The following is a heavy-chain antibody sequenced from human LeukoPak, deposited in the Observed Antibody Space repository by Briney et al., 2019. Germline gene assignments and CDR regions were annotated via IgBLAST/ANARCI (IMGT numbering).Heavy chain of an antibody. CDR3: ARDYDFWSGSYYYYGMDV. Sequence: SVKVSCKASGGIFSSYAISWVRQAPGQGLEWMGRIIPIFGIANYAQKFQGRVTITADKSTSTAYMELSSLRSEDTAVYYCARDYDFWSGSYYYYGMDVWGQGTTVTVSS. V-gene: IGHV1-69*04. D-gene: IGHD3-3*01. J-gene: IGHJ6*02. CDR1: GGIFSSYA. CDR2: IIPIFGIA.